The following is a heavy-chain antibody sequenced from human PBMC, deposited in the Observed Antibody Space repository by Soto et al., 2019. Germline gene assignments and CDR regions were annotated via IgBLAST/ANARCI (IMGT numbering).Heavy chain of an antibody. CDR3: ARDNRSSWYYPHYDYYYGMDV. CDR1: GGTFSSYA. Sequence: AASVKLSCKXSGGTFSSYAISWVRQATGQGLEWMGGIIPIFGTANYAQKFRGRVTITADESTSTAYMELSSLRSEDTALYYCARDNRSSWYYPHYDYYYGMDVWGQGTTVIVS. D-gene: IGHD6-13*01. V-gene: IGHV1-69*13. CDR2: IIPIFGTA. J-gene: IGHJ6*02.